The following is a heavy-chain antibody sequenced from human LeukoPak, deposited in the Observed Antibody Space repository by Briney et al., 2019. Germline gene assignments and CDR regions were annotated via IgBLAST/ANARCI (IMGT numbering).Heavy chain of an antibody. Sequence: GESLKISCKGSGYSFPNSWIGWVRQMPGKGLEWMGIIYPGDSDTRYNPSFQGQVTISADKSISTAYLQWSSLKASDTAMYYCARVTYSVYGFGDPGYWGQGTLVTVSS. CDR2: IYPGDSDT. D-gene: IGHD5/OR15-5a*01. J-gene: IGHJ4*02. V-gene: IGHV5-51*01. CDR1: GYSFPNSW. CDR3: ARVTYSVYGFGDPGY.